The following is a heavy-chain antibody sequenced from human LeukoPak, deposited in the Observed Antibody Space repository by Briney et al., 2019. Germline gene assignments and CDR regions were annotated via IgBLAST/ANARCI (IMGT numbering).Heavy chain of an antibody. D-gene: IGHD2-2*01. CDR1: GYTFTGYY. Sequence: ASVTVSCKASGYTFTGYYMHWVRQAPGQGLEWMGWINPNSGGTNYAQKFQGRVTMTWDTSISTAYMELSRLRSDDTAVYYCARDTVVPAATGYYYYYMDVWGKGTTVTVSS. CDR2: INPNSGGT. V-gene: IGHV1-2*02. J-gene: IGHJ6*03. CDR3: ARDTVVPAATGYYYYYMDV.